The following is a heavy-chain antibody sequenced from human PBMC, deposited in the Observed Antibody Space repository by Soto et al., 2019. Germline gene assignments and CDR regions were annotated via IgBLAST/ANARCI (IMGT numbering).Heavy chain of an antibody. V-gene: IGHV3-53*01. CDR2: IYSGGAT. J-gene: IGHJ5*02. CDR1: GFSVSSSH. D-gene: IGHD3-10*01. CDR3: AKLGPYGSESYSFRYNWIDP. Sequence: EVQLVDSGGGLIQPGGSLRLSCAASGFSVSSSHMIWVRQAPGKGMEWVSVIYSGGATYYAVSVKGRFTISRDRSKNTVYLQMDGLRTEDTAVYHCAKLGPYGSESYSFRYNWIDPWGHVTLVTVSS.